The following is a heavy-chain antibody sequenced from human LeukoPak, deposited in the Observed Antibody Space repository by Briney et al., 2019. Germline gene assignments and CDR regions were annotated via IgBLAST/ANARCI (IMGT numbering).Heavy chain of an antibody. CDR1: GGSIGTYS. V-gene: IGHV4-59*01. CDR2: IYYSGTT. D-gene: IGHD6-13*01. J-gene: IGHJ4*02. Sequence: SETLSLTCTVSGGSIGTYSWNWIRQPPGKGLEWIGYIYYSGTTNYNPSLKSRVTISVDTSKNQFSLKLSSVTAADTAVYYCARGVYIAAAQYAYCGQGTLVTVSS. CDR3: ARGVYIAAAQYAY.